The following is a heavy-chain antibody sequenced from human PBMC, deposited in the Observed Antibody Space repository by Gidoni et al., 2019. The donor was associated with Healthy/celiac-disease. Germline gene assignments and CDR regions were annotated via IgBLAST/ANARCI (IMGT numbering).Heavy chain of an antibody. V-gene: IGHV4-34*01. CDR2: INHSGST. D-gene: IGHD2-15*01. Sequence: QVQLQQWGAGLLKPSETLSLTCAVYGGSSSGYYWRWIRQPPGKGLEWIGEINHSGSTNYNPSLKSRVTISVDTSKNQFSLKLSSVTAADTAVYYCASKLGYCSGGSCRDYWGQGTLVTVSS. CDR1: GGSSSGYY. J-gene: IGHJ4*02. CDR3: ASKLGYCSGGSCRDY.